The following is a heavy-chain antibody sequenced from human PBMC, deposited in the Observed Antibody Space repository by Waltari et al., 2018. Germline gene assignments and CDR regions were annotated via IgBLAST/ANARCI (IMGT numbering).Heavy chain of an antibody. Sequence: QLQLQESGPGLVKPSETLSLTCTVPGGPINPFVFYWAWIRLPPGKGLEWMVSIHQDGAITYNPSLKSRVAISMDASRNQFSFSLASVTAADTALYYCARDFGDYRTDYWGQGTLVTVSS. CDR2: IHQDGAI. J-gene: IGHJ4*02. CDR1: GGPINPFVFY. CDR3: ARDFGDYRTDY. D-gene: IGHD4-17*01. V-gene: IGHV4-39*01.